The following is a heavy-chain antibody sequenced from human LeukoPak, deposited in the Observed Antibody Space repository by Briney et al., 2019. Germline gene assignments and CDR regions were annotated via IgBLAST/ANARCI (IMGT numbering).Heavy chain of an antibody. CDR1: GFTFRSYW. V-gene: IGHV3-74*01. CDR3: ARVLYDSSGYTAPFDY. CDR2: ISPDGTSK. J-gene: IGHJ4*02. Sequence: GGSLRLSCAASGFTFRSYWMHWVRHAPGKGLVWVSRISPDGTSKSYADSVKGRFTISRDNAKNTLSLQMNSLRAEDTAVYYCARVLYDSSGYTAPFDYWGQGTLVTVSS. D-gene: IGHD3-22*01.